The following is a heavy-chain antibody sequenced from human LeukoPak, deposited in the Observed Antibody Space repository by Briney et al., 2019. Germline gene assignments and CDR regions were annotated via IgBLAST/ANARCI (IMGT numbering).Heavy chain of an antibody. V-gene: IGHV3-23*01. D-gene: IGHD4-17*01. CDR3: TTTMSLFQN. J-gene: IGHJ1*01. CDR1: GFTFNNYA. CDR2: ISGSGGTT. Sequence: GGSLRLSCAASGFTFNNYAMSWVRQAPGKGLEWASSISGSGGTTYYADSVKGRFTISRDNSKNTLYLQMNSLRAEDTAVYHCTTTMSLFQNWGQGTLVTVSS.